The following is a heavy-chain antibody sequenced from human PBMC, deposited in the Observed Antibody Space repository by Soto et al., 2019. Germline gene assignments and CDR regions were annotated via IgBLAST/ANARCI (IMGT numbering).Heavy chain of an antibody. CDR1: GLSFSDCW. J-gene: IGHJ4*02. V-gene: IGHV3-7*01. Sequence: EVQLVESGGGLVQPGGSLRLSCVASGLSFSDCWMSWVRQAPGKGLEWVANIKEDGSKKYYVDSVKGRFTISRDNAKNSLFLQINSRRAEDTAVYYCGSPHYGSLYNWGQGTPVTGSS. CDR2: IKEDGSKK. D-gene: IGHD3-10*01. CDR3: GSPHYGSLYN.